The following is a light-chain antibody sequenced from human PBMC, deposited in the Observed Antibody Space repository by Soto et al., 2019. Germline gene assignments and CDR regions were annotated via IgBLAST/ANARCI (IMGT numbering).Light chain of an antibody. J-gene: IGLJ3*02. Sequence: QSVLTQPPSVSGAPGQRVTISCTGNSSNIGAGYDVHWYQQLPGTAPKLLIFGNRNRPSGVPDRFSGSKSCSSASLALTGLQAEDEADYYCHSYDTTVTGEVFGGGTKLTVL. CDR2: GNR. V-gene: IGLV1-40*01. CDR3: HSYDTTVTGEV. CDR1: SSNIGAGYD.